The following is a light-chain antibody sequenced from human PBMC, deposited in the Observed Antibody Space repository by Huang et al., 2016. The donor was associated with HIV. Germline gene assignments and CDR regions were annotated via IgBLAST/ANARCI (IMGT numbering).Light chain of an antibody. CDR2: GAS. CDR1: QSISNY. Sequence: DIQMTQSPASLSASVGDRVTITCRATQSISNYLNWYQQKPGKAPTLLIYGASTLQSGVPSRFSGSGSGTDFTLTISSLQPEDFTTYYCQQSYNTPPTFGHGTKVEI. V-gene: IGKV1-39*01. J-gene: IGKJ1*01. CDR3: QQSYNTPPT.